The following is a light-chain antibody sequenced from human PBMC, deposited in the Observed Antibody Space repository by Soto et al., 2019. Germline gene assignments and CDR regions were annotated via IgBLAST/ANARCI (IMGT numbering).Light chain of an antibody. CDR3: QQYNIYSWT. V-gene: IGKV1-5*01. Sequence: DIQMTQSPSTLSASVGDRVTITCRASQSISIWLAWYQQKPGKAPKLLIYDASSLEIGVPSRFSGSGSGTEFTLTISSLQPDDFATYYCQQYNIYSWTFGQVTKVEIK. CDR1: QSISIW. CDR2: DAS. J-gene: IGKJ1*01.